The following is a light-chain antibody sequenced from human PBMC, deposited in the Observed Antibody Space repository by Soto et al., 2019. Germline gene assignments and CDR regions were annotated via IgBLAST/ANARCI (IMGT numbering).Light chain of an antibody. CDR2: GAS. CDR1: QSVSSSS. J-gene: IGKJ4*01. CDR3: QQYGVSPT. V-gene: IGKV3-20*01. Sequence: EIGLTQSPCTLSLSPGERATLSCRASQSVSSSSLAWYQQKPGQAPRLLIYGASSRATGIPDRFSGSGSGTDFTLTISRLEPEDFAVYYCQQYGVSPTFGGGTKVDIK.